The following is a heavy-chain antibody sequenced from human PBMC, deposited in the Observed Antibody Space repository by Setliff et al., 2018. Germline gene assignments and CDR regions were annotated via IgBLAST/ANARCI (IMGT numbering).Heavy chain of an antibody. D-gene: IGHD1-26*01. V-gene: IGHV4-31*03. Sequence: LSLTCTVSGGSFSSGGYYWNWIRQHPGKGLEWIGYIYYSGTTYSNPTLKSRVTISVDTSKSQFSLNLTSVTAADTAIYYCARVRWDRESFDIWGQGTMVTVS. J-gene: IGHJ3*02. CDR3: ARVRWDRESFDI. CDR2: IYYSGTT. CDR1: GGSFSSGGYY.